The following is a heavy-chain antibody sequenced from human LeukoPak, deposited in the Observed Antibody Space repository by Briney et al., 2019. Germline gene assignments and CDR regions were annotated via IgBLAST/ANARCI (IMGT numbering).Heavy chain of an antibody. CDR1: GGSIRTYY. CDR3: ARGGGYASPIGY. J-gene: IGHJ4*02. D-gene: IGHD5-12*01. V-gene: IGHV4-59*01. CDR2: IYHSGST. Sequence: SETLSLTCTLSGGSIRTYYWSWMRQPPGKGLEWIGYIYHSGSTNYNPSLKSRVTISVDTSKNQFSLKLSSLTAADTAVYYCARGGGYASPIGYWGQGALVTVSS.